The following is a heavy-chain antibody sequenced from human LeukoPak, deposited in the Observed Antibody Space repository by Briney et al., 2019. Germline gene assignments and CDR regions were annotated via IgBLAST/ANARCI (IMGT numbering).Heavy chain of an antibody. CDR1: GGSISSSSYY. V-gene: IGHV4-61*01. CDR3: ARGDSGYDSLDY. Sequence: SETLSLTCTVSGGSISSSSYYWSWIRQPPGKGLEWIGYIYYSGSTNYNPSLKSRVTISVDTSKNQFSLKLSSVTAADTAVYYCARGDSGYDSLDYWGQGTLVTVSS. J-gene: IGHJ4*02. D-gene: IGHD5-12*01. CDR2: IYYSGST.